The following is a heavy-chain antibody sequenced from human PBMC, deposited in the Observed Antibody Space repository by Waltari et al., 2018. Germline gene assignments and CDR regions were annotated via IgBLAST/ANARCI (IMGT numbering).Heavy chain of an antibody. CDR2: IIPIFGTA. V-gene: IGHV1-69*01. CDR3: ARDRSIAARQRPSQFDY. J-gene: IGHJ4*02. D-gene: IGHD6-6*01. Sequence: QVQLVQSGAEVKKPGSSVKVSCKASGGTFSSYAISWVRQAPGQGLEWMGGIIPIFGTANYAQKFQGRVTITADESTSTAYMELSSLRSEDTAVYYCARDRSIAARQRPSQFDYWGQGTLVTVSS. CDR1: GGTFSSYA.